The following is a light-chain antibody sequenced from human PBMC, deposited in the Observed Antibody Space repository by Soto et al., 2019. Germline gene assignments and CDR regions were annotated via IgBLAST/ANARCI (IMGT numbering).Light chain of an antibody. CDR2: RNN. CDR3: AAWDDSLNWV. J-gene: IGLJ3*02. V-gene: IGLV1-47*01. CDR1: SNY. Sequence: QSALTQPASVSGSPGQSITISCTATSNYVYWYQQLPGTAPKLLIYRNNQRPSGVPDRFSGSKSGTSASLAISGLRSEDEADYYCAAWDDSLNWVFGGGTKLTVL.